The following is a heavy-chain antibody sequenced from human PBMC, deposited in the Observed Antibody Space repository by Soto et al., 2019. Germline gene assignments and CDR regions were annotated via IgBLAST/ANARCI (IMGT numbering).Heavy chain of an antibody. CDR1: GFTFSSYA. CDR2: ISYDGSNK. D-gene: IGHD3-3*01. Sequence: GGSLRLSCAASGFTFSSYAMHWVRQAPGKGLEWVAVISYDGSNKCYADSVKGRFTISRDNSKNTLYLQMNSLRAEDTAVYYCAREIERLLGYWGQGTLVTVSS. CDR3: AREIERLLGY. V-gene: IGHV3-30-3*01. J-gene: IGHJ4*02.